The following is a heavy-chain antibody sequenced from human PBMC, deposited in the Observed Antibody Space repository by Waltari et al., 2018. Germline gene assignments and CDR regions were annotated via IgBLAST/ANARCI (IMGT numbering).Heavy chain of an antibody. CDR3: ARVRAIAAGTASYYYALDV. D-gene: IGHD6-13*01. J-gene: IGHJ6*02. V-gene: IGHV4-4*07. CDR1: GGSINNYY. Sequence: QVQLQESGPGLVKPSETLSLTCTLSGGSINNYYWTRIRQPAGKGLEWIGRIYSRGSTTTYNPALKSRVSMSLDASKNQFFLRLTSVTAADSAVYFCARVRAIAAGTASYYYALDVWGQGTTVTVSS. CDR2: IYSRGST.